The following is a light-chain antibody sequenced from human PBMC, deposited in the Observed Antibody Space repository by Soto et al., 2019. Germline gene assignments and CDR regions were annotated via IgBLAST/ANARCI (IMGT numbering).Light chain of an antibody. V-gene: IGKV3-20*01. Sequence: EIVLTQSPGTLSLSPGERATLSCRASQSVSSNYLAGYQRKPGQAPRLLIYGASSRATDIPNRFSGSGSGPDFTLTITRLEPEDFAVYFCQQYGGSPPTFGQGTKVEIK. CDR2: GAS. CDR3: QQYGGSPPT. J-gene: IGKJ1*01. CDR1: QSVSSNY.